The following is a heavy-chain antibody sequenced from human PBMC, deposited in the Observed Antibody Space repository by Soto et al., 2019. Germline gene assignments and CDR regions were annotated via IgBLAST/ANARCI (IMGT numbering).Heavy chain of an antibody. Sequence: GGSLRLSCAAFGLTFRSYEMDWVRQAPGKGLEGGSYISSSDSRIDYADFVKGRFTISRDNAKNSLYLQMNSLRAEDTAVYYCAREEQQNYYYHGMDVWGQGTTVTVSS. CDR3: AREEQQNYYYHGMDV. CDR2: ISSSDSRI. V-gene: IGHV3-48*03. CDR1: GLTFRSYE. D-gene: IGHD6-13*01. J-gene: IGHJ6*02.